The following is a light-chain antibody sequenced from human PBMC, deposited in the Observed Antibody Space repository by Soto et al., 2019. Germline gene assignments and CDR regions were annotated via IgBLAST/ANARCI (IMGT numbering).Light chain of an antibody. CDR2: DVT. J-gene: IGLJ3*02. Sequence: QAVVTQPPSASGSPGQSVSISCTGTSSDVGDYNSVSWYQQRPGKAPKVMIYDVTKRPSGVPDRFSGSKSGNTASLTVSGLQAEDEADYYCTSCAGSNKGVFGGGTQLTVL. V-gene: IGLV2-8*01. CDR3: TSCAGSNKGV. CDR1: SSDVGDYNS.